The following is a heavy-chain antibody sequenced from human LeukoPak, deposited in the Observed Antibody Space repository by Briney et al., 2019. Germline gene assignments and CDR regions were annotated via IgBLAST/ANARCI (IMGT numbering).Heavy chain of an antibody. J-gene: IGHJ6*03. CDR1: GGSFSGYY. V-gene: IGHV4-34*01. CDR3: ARDSVLRYFDWLPYYYYYYYMDV. Sequence: SSETLSLTCAVYGGSFSGYYWSWIRQPPGKGLEWIGEINHSGSTNYNPSLKSRVTMSVDTSKNQFSLKLSSVTAADTAVYYCARDSVLRYFDWLPYYYYYYYMDVWGKGTTVTISS. D-gene: IGHD3-9*01. CDR2: INHSGST.